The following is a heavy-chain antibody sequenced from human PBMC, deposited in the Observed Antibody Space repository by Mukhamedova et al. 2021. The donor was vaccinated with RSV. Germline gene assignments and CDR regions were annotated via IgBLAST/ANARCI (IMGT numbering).Heavy chain of an antibody. J-gene: IGHJ3*02. Sequence: TDGRTYYADSVAGRFTISRDNSKNTLYLQMNILRADDTAVYYCARGGGARGWGAFGIWGQGTVVTLS. CDR2: TDGRT. CDR3: ARGGGARGWGAFGI. V-gene: IGHV3-23*01. D-gene: IGHD6-19*01.